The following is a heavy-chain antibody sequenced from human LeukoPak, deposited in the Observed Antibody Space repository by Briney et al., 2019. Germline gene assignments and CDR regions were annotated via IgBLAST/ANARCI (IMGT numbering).Heavy chain of an antibody. CDR1: GGSVSRSPYY. CDR3: ARLPTVAASLYFYYHMDV. D-gene: IGHD2-15*01. CDR2: IYYSGST. Sequence: SETLSLTCTVSGGSVSRSPYYWGWIRQPPGKGLEWIGSIYYSGSTYYNPSLKSRVTISVDTSKNQFSLKLSSVTAADTAVYYCARLPTVAASLYFYYHMDVWGKGTTVTISS. V-gene: IGHV4-39*07. J-gene: IGHJ6*03.